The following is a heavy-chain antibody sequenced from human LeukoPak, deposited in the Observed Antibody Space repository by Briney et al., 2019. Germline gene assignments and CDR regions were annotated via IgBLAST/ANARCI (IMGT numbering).Heavy chain of an antibody. J-gene: IGHJ4*02. CDR1: GFTFSSGY. CDR3: ARYTGGGVY. CDR2: ISSDGSNT. D-gene: IGHD2-2*02. V-gene: IGHV3-74*01. Sequence: PGGSLRLSCAVSGFTFSSGYMHWVRQPPGKGPVWASRISSDGSNTIYADSVKGRFTISRDDARNTLYLQMNSLRDADTAVYYCARYTGGGVYWGQGTLVTVSS.